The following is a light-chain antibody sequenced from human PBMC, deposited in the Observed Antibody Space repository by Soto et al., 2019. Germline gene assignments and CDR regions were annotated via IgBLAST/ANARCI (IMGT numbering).Light chain of an antibody. J-gene: IGKJ1*01. CDR1: QSVTDNY. CDR3: QQYSRAPLT. CDR2: GAS. Sequence: EIVLTQSPATLSLSPGERATLSCRASQSVTDNYLAWYQQKPGQAHRLVISGASSRTSGIPDRFSASGSGTDFTLTIRGLEPEDFAVYYCQQYSRAPLTFGQGTKVDIK. V-gene: IGKV3-20*01.